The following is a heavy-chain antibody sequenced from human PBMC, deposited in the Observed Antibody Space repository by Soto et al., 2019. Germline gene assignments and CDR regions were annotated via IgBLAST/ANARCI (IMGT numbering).Heavy chain of an antibody. Sequence: TLSLTCSVSGCSITSGGYYWSWIRQRPGKGLEWIGIIYYSGSTSYHPSLKSRASISLDKSKNQFSLELSSVTAADTAFYYCAGHYSRSWVYNYWGQGTLVTVSS. CDR1: GCSITSGGYY. J-gene: IGHJ4*02. V-gene: IGHV4-31*03. D-gene: IGHD6-6*01. CDR3: AGHYSRSWVYNY. CDR2: IYYSGST.